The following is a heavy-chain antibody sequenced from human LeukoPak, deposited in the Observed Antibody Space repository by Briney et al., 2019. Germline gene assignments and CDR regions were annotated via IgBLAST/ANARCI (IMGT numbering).Heavy chain of an antibody. CDR2: ISAYNGNT. CDR3: ARDKGYDILTGYEKFDY. J-gene: IGHJ4*02. V-gene: IGHV1-18*01. D-gene: IGHD3-9*01. Sequence: ASVKVSCKASGGTFSSYAISWVRQAPGQGLEWMGWISAYNGNTNYAQKLQGRVTMTTDTSTSTAYMELRSLRSDDTAVYYCARDKGYDILTGYEKFDYWGQGTLVTVSS. CDR1: GGTFSSYA.